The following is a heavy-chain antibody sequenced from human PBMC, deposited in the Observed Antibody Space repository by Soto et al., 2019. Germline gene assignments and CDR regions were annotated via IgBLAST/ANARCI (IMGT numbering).Heavy chain of an antibody. D-gene: IGHD5-12*01. CDR2: IIPILGIA. CDR1: GGTFSSYT. Sequence: GASVKVSCKASGGTFSSYTISCVRQAPGQGLEWMGRIIPILGIANYAQKFQGRVTITADKSTSTAYMELSSLRSEDTAVYYCAREGSGYEGGDWFDPWGQGTLVTVSS. CDR3: AREGSGYEGGDWFDP. J-gene: IGHJ5*02. V-gene: IGHV1-69*04.